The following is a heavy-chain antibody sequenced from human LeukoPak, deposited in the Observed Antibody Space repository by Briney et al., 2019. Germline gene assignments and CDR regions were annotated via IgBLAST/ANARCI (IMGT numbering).Heavy chain of an antibody. CDR1: GFTFSSYG. CDR3: ARDHRPYYYGSGPNDY. J-gene: IGHJ4*02. CDR2: IWYDGSNK. V-gene: IGHV3-33*01. Sequence: PGRSLRPSCAASGFTFSSYGMHWVRQAPGKGLEWVAVIWYDGSNKYYADSVKGRFTISRDNSKNTLYLQMNSLRAEDTAVYYCARDHRPYYYGSGPNDYWGQGTLVTVSS. D-gene: IGHD3-10*01.